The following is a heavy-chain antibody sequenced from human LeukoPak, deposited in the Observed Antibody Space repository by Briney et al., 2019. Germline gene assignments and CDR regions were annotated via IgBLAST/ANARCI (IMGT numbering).Heavy chain of an antibody. CDR2: IIPIFGIA. V-gene: IGHV1-69*04. Sequence: SSVKVSCKASGGIFSSYAISWVRQAPGQGLEWVGRIIPIFGIANYAQKFQGRVTITADKSTSTAYMELSSLRSEDTAVYYCARDPPTSYYDFWSGYYSDAFDIWGQGTMVTVSS. J-gene: IGHJ3*02. D-gene: IGHD3-3*01. CDR3: ARDPPTSYYDFWSGYYSDAFDI. CDR1: GGIFSSYA.